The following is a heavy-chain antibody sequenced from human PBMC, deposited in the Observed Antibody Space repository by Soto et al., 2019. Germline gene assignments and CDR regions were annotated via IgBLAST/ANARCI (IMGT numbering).Heavy chain of an antibody. CDR3: AKDADYYNPQSLDY. CDR1: GFTFSNYA. D-gene: IGHD3-10*01. CDR2: ISGSGAAT. Sequence: EVQLLESGGGLVQPGGSLRLSCAASGFTFSNYAMTWVRQAPGKGLEWVSAISGSGAATYYADSVKGRFTISRDNSKNTLYLQMNSLRVEDTAIYYCAKDADYYNPQSLDYWGQGTLVTVSS. J-gene: IGHJ4*02. V-gene: IGHV3-23*01.